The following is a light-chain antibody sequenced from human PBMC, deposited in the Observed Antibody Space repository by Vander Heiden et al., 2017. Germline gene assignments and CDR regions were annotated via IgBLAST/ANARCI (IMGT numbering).Light chain of an antibody. V-gene: IGKV1-39*01. Sequence: DSQITQSPSSLSASVGASVTIPCLPSHSISSYLNWYQQKPGKAPKLLIYFASSWQSGVPSRFSGSGSGTDFTLTISSLQPEDFATYYCLQAHSTPPTFGQGTKLXIK. CDR3: LQAHSTPPT. CDR1: HSISSY. J-gene: IGKJ1*01. CDR2: FAS.